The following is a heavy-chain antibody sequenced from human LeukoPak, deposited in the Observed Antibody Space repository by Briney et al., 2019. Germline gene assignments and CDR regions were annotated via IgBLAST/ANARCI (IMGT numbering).Heavy chain of an antibody. V-gene: IGHV3-13*04. Sequence: PGGSLRLSCAASGFILSSYDMHWVRQATGKGLEWVSGIGSGGNTYYAGSVKGRFTISRESAKNSFYLQMNSLRAGDTSLYYCARVGDNAFDIWGQGTMVTVSS. D-gene: IGHD3-10*01. CDR2: IGSGGNT. CDR3: ARVGDNAFDI. CDR1: GFILSSYD. J-gene: IGHJ3*02.